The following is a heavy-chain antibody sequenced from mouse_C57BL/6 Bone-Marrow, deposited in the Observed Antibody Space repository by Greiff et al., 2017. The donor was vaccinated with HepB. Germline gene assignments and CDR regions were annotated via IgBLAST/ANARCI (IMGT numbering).Heavy chain of an antibody. CDR2: IDPSDSYT. CDR1: GYTFTSYW. Sequence: QVQLQQPGAELVMPGASVKLSCKASGYTFTSYWMHWVKQRPGQGLEWIGEIDPSDSYTTYNQKFKGKSTLTVDKSSSTAYMQLSSLTSEDSAVYYCAREETAQASYYFDYWGQGTTLTVSS. D-gene: IGHD3-2*02. CDR3: AREETAQASYYFDY. J-gene: IGHJ2*01. V-gene: IGHV1-69*01.